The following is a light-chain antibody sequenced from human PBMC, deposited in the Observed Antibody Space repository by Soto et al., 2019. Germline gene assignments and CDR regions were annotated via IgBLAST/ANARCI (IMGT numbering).Light chain of an antibody. Sequence: QSVLNQPASVFGSPGQSITISCTGTSSVFGSYNLVSWYQQHPGKAPKLMIYEDSKRPSGVSNRFSGSKSGNTASLTISGLQAEDDADYYCCSYAGSSTYVFGTGTKVTVL. CDR3: CSYAGSSTYV. CDR2: EDS. J-gene: IGLJ1*01. CDR1: SSVFGSYNL. V-gene: IGLV2-23*01.